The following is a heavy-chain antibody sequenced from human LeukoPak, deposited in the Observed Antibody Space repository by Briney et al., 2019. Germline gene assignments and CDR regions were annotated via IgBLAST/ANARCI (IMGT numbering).Heavy chain of an antibody. V-gene: IGHV3-30*18. CDR1: GFTFTTFG. Sequence: GGSLRLSCAASGFTFTTFGIYWVRQAPGKGLEWVAAISPHGDIEYYTDSVKGRFTISRDNSKNMIYLQMNSLRGEDSAVYYCAKINNNDDYWGQGNLVTVSS. J-gene: IGHJ4*02. D-gene: IGHD1/OR15-1a*01. CDR3: AKINNNDDY. CDR2: ISPHGDIE.